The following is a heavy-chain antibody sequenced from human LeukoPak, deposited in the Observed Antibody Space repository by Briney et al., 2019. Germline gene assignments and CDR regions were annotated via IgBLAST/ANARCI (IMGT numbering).Heavy chain of an antibody. CDR1: GGSINSVNYH. CDR3: ARAGKYFGSGTWVGLVDF. V-gene: IGHV4-30-4*08. J-gene: IGHJ4*02. Sequence: PSETLSLTCAVSGGSINSVNYHWTWIRQPPGKGLEWIGYIYYSGSTYCNPSLNSRVTISVDTSKNQFSLKLSSVTATDTAVYYCARAGKYFGSGTWVGLVDFWGLGTLVTVSS. D-gene: IGHD3-10*01. CDR2: IYYSGST.